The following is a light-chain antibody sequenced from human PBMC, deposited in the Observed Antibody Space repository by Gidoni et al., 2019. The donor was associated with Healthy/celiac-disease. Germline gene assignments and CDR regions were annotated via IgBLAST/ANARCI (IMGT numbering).Light chain of an antibody. J-gene: IGKJ2*01. CDR2: GAS. CDR3: QQYNNWPPYT. Sequence: EIVMTQSPATLSVSPGERANLSCRASQSVSSNLAWYQQKRGQAPRLLIYGASTRATGIPARFSGSGSGTEFTLTISSLQSEDFAVYYCQQYNNWPPYTFGQGTKLEIK. CDR1: QSVSSN. V-gene: IGKV3-15*01.